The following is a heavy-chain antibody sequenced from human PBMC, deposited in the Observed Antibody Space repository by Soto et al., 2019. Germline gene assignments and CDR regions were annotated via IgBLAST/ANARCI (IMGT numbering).Heavy chain of an antibody. D-gene: IGHD6-25*01. V-gene: IGHV1-2*02. CDR2: MNPKSGGA. J-gene: IGHJ3*02. CDR3: TSQNIEKSGGLYDAFDI. Sequence: ASVKVSCKTSGYTFTDYYTHWVRQAPGQGLEWMGWMNPKSGGAYFAQKFQGRVTLTRDTSIGTAYIEVNSLTSDDTAVYFCTSQNIEKSGGLYDAFDIWGQGTTVTVSS. CDR1: GYTFTDYY.